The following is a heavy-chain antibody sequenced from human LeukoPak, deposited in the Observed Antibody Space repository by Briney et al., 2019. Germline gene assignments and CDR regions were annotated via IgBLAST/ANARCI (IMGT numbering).Heavy chain of an antibody. CDR1: GYTFTSYD. J-gene: IGHJ4*02. CDR3: ARMTLYCSSTSCHFHY. Sequence: GASVKVSCKASGYTFTSYDISWVRQATGQGLECMGWMNPNSGNTGYAQKFQGRVTMTRNTSISTAYMELSSLRSEDTAVYYCARMTLYCSSTSCHFHYWGQGTLVTVSS. CDR2: MNPNSGNT. V-gene: IGHV1-8*01. D-gene: IGHD2-2*01.